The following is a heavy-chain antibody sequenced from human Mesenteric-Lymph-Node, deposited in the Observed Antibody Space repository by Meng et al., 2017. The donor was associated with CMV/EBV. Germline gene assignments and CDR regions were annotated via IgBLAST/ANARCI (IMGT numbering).Heavy chain of an antibody. CDR2: ISWNSGTL. V-gene: IGHV3-9*01. J-gene: IGHJ6*02. Sequence: GGSLRLSCAASGVSIGDYAMHWVRQAPGKGLEWVSTISWNSGTLGYADSVKGRFTISRDNAKNSLYLQMNSLRAEDTAVYYCAPIDSSSGGMDVWGQGTTVTVSS. D-gene: IGHD6-6*01. CDR1: GVSIGDYA. CDR3: APIDSSSGGMDV.